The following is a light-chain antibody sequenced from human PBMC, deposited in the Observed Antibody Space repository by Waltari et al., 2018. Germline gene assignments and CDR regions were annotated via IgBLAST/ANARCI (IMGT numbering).Light chain of an antibody. CDR2: DAS. CDR3: QQRSNWPLT. Sequence: EIVLTQSPATLSLSPGERATLSCRASQSVSSYLAWYQQKPGQAPRLLIYDASNRATGIPARCSGSVSGTDFTLTISSLEPEDFAVYYCQQRSNWPLTFGGGTQVEIK. CDR1: QSVSSY. J-gene: IGKJ4*01. V-gene: IGKV3-11*01.